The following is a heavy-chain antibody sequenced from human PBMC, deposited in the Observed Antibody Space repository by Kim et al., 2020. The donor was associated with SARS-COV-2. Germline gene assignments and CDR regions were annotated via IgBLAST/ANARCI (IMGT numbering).Heavy chain of an antibody. Sequence: SETLSLTCTVSGGSISSSSYYWGWIRQPPGKGLEWIGSIYYSGSTYYNPSLKSRVTISVDTSKNQFSLKLGSVTAADTAVYYCARDLELGLHAFGFWGQG. CDR1: GGSISSSSYY. J-gene: IGHJ3*01. CDR2: IYYSGST. CDR3: ARDLELGLHAFGF. D-gene: IGHD5-18*01. V-gene: IGHV4-39*07.